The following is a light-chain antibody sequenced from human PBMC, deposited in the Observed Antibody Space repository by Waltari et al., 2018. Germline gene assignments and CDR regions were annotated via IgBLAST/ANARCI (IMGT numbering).Light chain of an antibody. V-gene: IGLV2-23*02. J-gene: IGLJ1*01. Sequence: QSALTQPASVSGSPGQSITISCTGTSSDVGSYNLVSWYQPHPGKAPKLMIFEVSKRPSGVSNRFSGSKSGSTASLTISGLQAEDEADYYCCSYAGSSTFYVFGIGTKVTVL. CDR1: SSDVGSYNL. CDR3: CSYAGSSTFYV. CDR2: EVS.